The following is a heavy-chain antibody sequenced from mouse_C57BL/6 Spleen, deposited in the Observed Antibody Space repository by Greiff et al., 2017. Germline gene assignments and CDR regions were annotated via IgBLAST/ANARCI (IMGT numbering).Heavy chain of an antibody. CDR2: IYPSDSET. V-gene: IGHV1-61*01. D-gene: IGHD2-5*01. J-gene: IGHJ2*01. Sequence: VQLQQPGAELVRPGSSVKLSCKASGYTFTSYWMDWVKQRPGQGLEWIGNIYPSDSETHYNQKFKDKATLTVDKSSSPAYMQLSSLTSEDSAVYYCARSAYYSNCYFDYWGQGTTLTVSS. CDR3: ARSAYYSNCYFDY. CDR1: GYTFTSYW.